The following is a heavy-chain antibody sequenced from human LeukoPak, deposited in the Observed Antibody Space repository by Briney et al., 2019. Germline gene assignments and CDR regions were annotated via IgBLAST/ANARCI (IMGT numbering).Heavy chain of an antibody. J-gene: IGHJ4*02. V-gene: IGHV3-7*01. CDR2: IKQDGSET. Sequence: GGSLRLSCATSGFTFSTYWMSWVRQAPVKGLEWVANIKQDGSETYYADSVKGRFTIFRDNAKNSLYLQMDSLRVEDTAVYYCANGDGFDYWGQGTLVIVSS. D-gene: IGHD5-24*01. CDR1: GFTFSTYW. CDR3: ANGDGFDY.